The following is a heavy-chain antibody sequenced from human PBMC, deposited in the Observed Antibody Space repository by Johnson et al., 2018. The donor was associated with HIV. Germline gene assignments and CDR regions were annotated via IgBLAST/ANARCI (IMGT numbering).Heavy chain of an antibody. V-gene: IGHV3-20*04. CDR1: GFTFDDYG. CDR2: INWNGGST. CDR3: AGDRGGDDAFDI. D-gene: IGHD3-10*01. Sequence: VQLVESGGGVVRPGGSLRLSCAASGFTFDDYGMSWVRQAPGKGLEWVSGINWNGGSTGYADSVTGRSTISRDHSKNTLYLQMNSLRAEDTAVYYCAGDRGGDDAFDIWGQGTMVTVSS. J-gene: IGHJ3*02.